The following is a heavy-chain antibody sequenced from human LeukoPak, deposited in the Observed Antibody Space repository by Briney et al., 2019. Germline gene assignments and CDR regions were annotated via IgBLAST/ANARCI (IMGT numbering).Heavy chain of an antibody. Sequence: SETLSLTCAVYGGSFSGYYWSWIRQPPGKGLEWIGEINHSGSTNYNPSLKSRVTISVDTSKNQFSLKLSSVTAADTAVYYCARDGNSGSAPGFDYWGQGTLVTVSS. V-gene: IGHV4-34*01. D-gene: IGHD1-26*01. CDR1: GGSFSGYY. CDR2: INHSGST. CDR3: ARDGNSGSAPGFDY. J-gene: IGHJ4*02.